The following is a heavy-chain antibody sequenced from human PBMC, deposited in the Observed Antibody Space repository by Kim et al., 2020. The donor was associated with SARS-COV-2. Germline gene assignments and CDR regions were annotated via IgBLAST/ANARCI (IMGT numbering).Heavy chain of an antibody. J-gene: IGHJ4*02. Sequence: YNPSPKRRVTISEAPSNNQFSLQLTSVTAADTAVYYCARGAGDGSNHFSYWGQGALVIVSS. D-gene: IGHD1-26*01. V-gene: IGHV4-59*12. CDR3: ARGAGDGSNHFSY.